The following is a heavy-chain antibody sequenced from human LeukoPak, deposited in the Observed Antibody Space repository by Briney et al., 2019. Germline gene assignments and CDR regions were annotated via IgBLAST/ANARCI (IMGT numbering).Heavy chain of an antibody. V-gene: IGHV3-53*01. J-gene: IGHJ4*02. CDR1: GFTFSSYA. CDR3: ATSRDGYNSDY. CDR2: IYSGGST. Sequence: GGSLRLSCAASGFTFSSYAMSWVRQAPGKGLEWVSVIYSGGSTYYADSVKGRFTISRDNSKNTLYLQMNSLRAEDTAVYYCATSRDGYNSDYWGQGTLVTVSS. D-gene: IGHD5-24*01.